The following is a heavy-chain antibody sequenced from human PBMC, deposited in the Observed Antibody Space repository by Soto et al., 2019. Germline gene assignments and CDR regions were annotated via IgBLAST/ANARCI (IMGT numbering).Heavy chain of an antibody. CDR3: ARYHLSGDRSYNWFDP. CDR2: INSDGSST. Sequence: EVQLVESGGGLVQPGGSLRLSCAASGFTFSSYWMHWVRQAPGKGLVWVSRINSDGSSTSYADSVKGRFTISRDNAKNTLYLHMNSLRAEDTAVYYCARYHLSGDRSYNWFDPWGQGTLVTVSS. D-gene: IGHD4-17*01. J-gene: IGHJ5*02. CDR1: GFTFSSYW. V-gene: IGHV3-74*01.